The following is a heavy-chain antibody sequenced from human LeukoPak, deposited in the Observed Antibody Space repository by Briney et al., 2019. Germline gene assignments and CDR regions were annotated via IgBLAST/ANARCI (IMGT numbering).Heavy chain of an antibody. D-gene: IGHD6-6*01. CDR2: IVPGDSDT. V-gene: IGHV5-51*01. Sequence: GESLKISCKGFGYTFTSNWIAWVRQMPGKGLELMGIIVPGDSDTRDNPSFQGQVTISVDKSIDTAYLQWSSLKASDTAMYYCARQGSKGFDYWGQGTLVTVSS. CDR1: GYTFTSNW. J-gene: IGHJ4*02. CDR3: ARQGSKGFDY.